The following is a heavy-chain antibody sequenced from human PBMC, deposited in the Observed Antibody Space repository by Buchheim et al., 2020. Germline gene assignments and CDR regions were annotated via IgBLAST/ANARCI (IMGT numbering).Heavy chain of an antibody. Sequence: EVQLLESGGGLVQPGGSLRLSCSASGFIFSDYAMNWVRQAPGKGLEWVAIITGSGKSAIYAESVEGRFAISRDNSKNTLGLQMNSLRADDTAVYYCVKGHRMQIYGVVVFFEYWGQGT. V-gene: IGHV3-23*01. D-gene: IGHD3-3*01. J-gene: IGHJ4*02. CDR2: ITGSGKSA. CDR1: GFIFSDYA. CDR3: VKGHRMQIYGVVVFFEY.